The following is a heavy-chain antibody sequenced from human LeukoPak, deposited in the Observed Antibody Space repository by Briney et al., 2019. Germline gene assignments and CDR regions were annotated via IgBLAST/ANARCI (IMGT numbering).Heavy chain of an antibody. D-gene: IGHD3-10*01. CDR2: IYHSGST. CDR1: GGSISSSNW. J-gene: IGHJ4*02. Sequence: SGTLSLTCAVSGGSISSSNWWSWVRQPPGKGLEWIGEIYHSGSTNYNPSLKSRVTISVDKSKNQFSLKLSSVTAADTAVYYCARHDGSGSYSFYYWGQGTLVTVSS. V-gene: IGHV4-4*02. CDR3: ARHDGSGSYSFYY.